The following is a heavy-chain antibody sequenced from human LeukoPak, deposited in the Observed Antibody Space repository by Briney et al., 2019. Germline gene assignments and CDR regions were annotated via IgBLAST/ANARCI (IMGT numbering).Heavy chain of an antibody. D-gene: IGHD5-18*01. CDR2: INSDGSST. CDR1: GFTFSSYW. V-gene: IGHV3-74*01. CDR3: AKDLTVGGEGYSYGTDY. Sequence: PGGSLRLSCAASGFTFSSYWMHWVRQAPGKGLVWVSRINSDGSSTSYADSVKGRFTISRDNSKNTLYLQMNSLRAEDTAVYYCAKDLTVGGEGYSYGTDYWGQGTLVTVSS. J-gene: IGHJ4*02.